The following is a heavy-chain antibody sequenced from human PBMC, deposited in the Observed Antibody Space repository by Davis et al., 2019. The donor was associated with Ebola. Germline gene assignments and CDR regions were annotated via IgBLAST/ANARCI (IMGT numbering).Heavy chain of an antibody. CDR2: IYYSGST. J-gene: IGHJ6*02. V-gene: IGHV4-59*01. D-gene: IGHD3-22*01. CDR3: ARWGQYYYDSSGYSGHGMDV. CDR1: GGSISSYY. Sequence: PSETLSLTCTVSGGSISSYYWSWIRQPPGKGLEWIGYIYYSGSTNYNPSLKSRVTIPVDTSKNQFSLKLSSVTAADTAVYYCARWGQYYYDSSGYSGHGMDVWGQGTTVTVSS.